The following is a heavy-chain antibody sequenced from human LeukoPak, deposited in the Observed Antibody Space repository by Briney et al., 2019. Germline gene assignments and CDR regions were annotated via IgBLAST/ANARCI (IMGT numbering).Heavy chain of an antibody. Sequence: GGSLRLSCAASGFTFSSYAMSWVRQAPGKGLEWVSAISGSGGSTYYADSVKGRFTISRDNSKNTLYLQMNSLRAEDTAVYYCTSHHYYDSSGLDDYFDYWGQGTLVTVSS. CDR3: TSHHYYDSSGLDDYFDY. J-gene: IGHJ4*02. CDR1: GFTFSSYA. D-gene: IGHD3-22*01. V-gene: IGHV3-23*01. CDR2: ISGSGGST.